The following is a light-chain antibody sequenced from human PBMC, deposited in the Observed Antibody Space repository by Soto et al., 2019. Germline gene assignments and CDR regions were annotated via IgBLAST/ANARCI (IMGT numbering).Light chain of an antibody. CDR2: DAS. V-gene: IGKV3-15*01. Sequence: DIVMTQSPATLSVSPGERATLSCRASQSVSSNLAWYQQKPGQAPRLLIYDASARATGFPARFSGSGSETEFTLTISGLQSEDFAIYYCQQYNEWPQTFGQGTKVDIK. J-gene: IGKJ1*01. CDR1: QSVSSN. CDR3: QQYNEWPQT.